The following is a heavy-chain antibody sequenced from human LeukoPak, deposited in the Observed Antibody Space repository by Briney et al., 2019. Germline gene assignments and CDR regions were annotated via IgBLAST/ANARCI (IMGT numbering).Heavy chain of an antibody. V-gene: IGHV3-13*01. CDR1: GFTFSSHD. Sequence: PGGSLRLSCAASGFTFSSHDMHWVRQPTGKGLEWVSVIGTAGNTYYADSAKGRFTISRENAKNSLYLQMDNQRAGDTAVYYCARSKSYSSGWTDFDYWGQGTLVAVSS. J-gene: IGHJ4*02. D-gene: IGHD6-19*01. CDR2: IGTAGNT. CDR3: ARSKSYSSGWTDFDY.